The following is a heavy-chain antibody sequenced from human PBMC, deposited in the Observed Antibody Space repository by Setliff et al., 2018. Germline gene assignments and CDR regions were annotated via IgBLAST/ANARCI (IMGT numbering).Heavy chain of an antibody. CDR1: GFTFSNAA. CDR3: GAGLHGHYSVAWGSHLPTFHPYRDV. Sequence: GASVKVSCKAAGFTFSNAAVQWGRQARGQRLEWIGSIVGGSANTNYAQNSQERVTITRDMSTGTAYMAQTSLRSEDTALYYCGAGLHGHYSVAWGSHLPTFHPYRDVWGKGTTVTVSS. D-gene: IGHD3-16*02. V-gene: IGHV1-58*01. CDR2: IVGGSANT. J-gene: IGHJ6*03.